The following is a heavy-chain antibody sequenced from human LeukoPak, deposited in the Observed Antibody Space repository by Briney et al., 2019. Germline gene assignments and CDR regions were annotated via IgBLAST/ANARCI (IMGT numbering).Heavy chain of an antibody. CDR3: TTSPVPGLDY. D-gene: IGHD6-19*01. Sequence: GSLRLSCAASGFTFSSAWMSWVRQAPGKGLEWVGRIKSKTHGGTTDYAAPVKGRFTISRDDSKNIFYLQMNSLKTEDTAVYYCTTSPVPGLDYWGQGTLVTVSS. J-gene: IGHJ4*02. CDR1: GFTFSSAW. CDR2: IKSKTHGGTT. V-gene: IGHV3-15*01.